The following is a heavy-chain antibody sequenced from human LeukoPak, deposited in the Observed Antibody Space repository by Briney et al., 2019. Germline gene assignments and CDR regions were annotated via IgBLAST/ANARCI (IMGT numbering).Heavy chain of an antibody. CDR1: GFTFTDFW. J-gene: IGHJ4*02. Sequence: GGSLRLSCAASGFTFTDFWMTWVRQAPGKGLEWVANIKEDSRATFYGASVKGRFTISRDNSKRSLYLLMNSLRVEETAVYYCATTAATAGGPYWGQGTLVTVSS. CDR3: ATTAATAGGPY. V-gene: IGHV3-7*01. CDR2: IKEDSRAT. D-gene: IGHD6-13*01.